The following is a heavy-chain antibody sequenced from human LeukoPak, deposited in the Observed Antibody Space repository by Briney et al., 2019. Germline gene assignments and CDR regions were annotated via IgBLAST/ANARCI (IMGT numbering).Heavy chain of an antibody. CDR1: GFTFSSYA. CDR2: ISYDGSNK. J-gene: IGHJ4*02. D-gene: IGHD3-22*01. Sequence: PGGSLRLSCAASGFTFSSYAMHWVRQAPGKGLEWVAVISYDGSNKYYADSVKDRFTISRDNSKNTLYLQMNSLRAEDTAVYYCARATTMIVVVTGYWGQGTLVTVSS. CDR3: ARATTMIVVVTGY. V-gene: IGHV3-30-3*01.